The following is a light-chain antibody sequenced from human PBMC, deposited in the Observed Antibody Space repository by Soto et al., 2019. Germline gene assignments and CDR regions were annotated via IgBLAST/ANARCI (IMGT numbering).Light chain of an antibody. CDR3: QQRSDWPRT. Sequence: EIVLTQSPATLSLSPGERATLSCRASESVTSFLAWYQRKPGQAPRLLIYDASNRATGISARFSGSGSGTDFTLTISSLEPEDFAVYYCQQRSDWPRTFGQGTKVESK. CDR2: DAS. V-gene: IGKV3-11*01. CDR1: ESVTSF. J-gene: IGKJ1*01.